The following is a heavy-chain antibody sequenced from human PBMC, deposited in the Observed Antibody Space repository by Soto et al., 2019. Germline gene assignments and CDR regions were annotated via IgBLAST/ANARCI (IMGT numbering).Heavy chain of an antibody. CDR2: IYSGGST. Sequence: PGGSLRLSCAASGFTVSSNYMSWVRQAPGKGLEWVSVIYSGGSTYYADSVKGRFTISRHNSKNTLYLQMNSLRAEDTAVYYCVVVTAMGPYYYGMDVWGQGTTVTVSS. V-gene: IGHV3-53*04. CDR1: GFTVSSNY. CDR3: VVVTAMGPYYYGMDV. J-gene: IGHJ6*02. D-gene: IGHD2-21*02.